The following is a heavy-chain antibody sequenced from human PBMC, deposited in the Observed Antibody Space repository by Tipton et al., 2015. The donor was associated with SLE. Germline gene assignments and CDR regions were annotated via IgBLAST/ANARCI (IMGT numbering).Heavy chain of an antibody. CDR1: GGSISRSSHY. Sequence: TLSLTCTVSGGSISRSSHYWGWIRQPPGKGLEWIGGIYYSGRTYYNSSLKSRVTISVDTSKNQFSLKLSSVIDADTAVYYCAREGQYQGWFDPWGQGTLVPASS. D-gene: IGHD2-2*01. CDR2: IYYSGRT. V-gene: IGHV4-39*07. J-gene: IGHJ5*02. CDR3: AREGQYQGWFDP.